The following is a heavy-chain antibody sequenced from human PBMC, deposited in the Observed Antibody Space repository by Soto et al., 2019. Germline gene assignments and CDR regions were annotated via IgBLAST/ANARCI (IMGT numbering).Heavy chain of an antibody. D-gene: IGHD4-17*01. CDR2: IRSKANSYAT. Sequence: PGGSLRLSCAASGFTFSGSAMHWVRQASGKGLEWVGRIRSKANSYATAYAASVKGRFTISRDDSKNTAYLQMNSLKTEDTAVYYCTAWSSVMTTVTHTWGQGTLVTVSS. CDR1: GFTFSGSA. CDR3: TAWSSVMTTVTHT. J-gene: IGHJ4*02. V-gene: IGHV3-73*01.